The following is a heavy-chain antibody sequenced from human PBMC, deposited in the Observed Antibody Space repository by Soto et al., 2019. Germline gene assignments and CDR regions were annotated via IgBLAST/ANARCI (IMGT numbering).Heavy chain of an antibody. J-gene: IGHJ4*02. Sequence: PGGSLRLSCAASGFTFSSYSMNWFRQAPGKGLEWVSSISSSSSYIYYADSVKGRFTISRDNAKNPLYLQMNSLRAEDTAVYYCARVQGGSSWPFDYWGQGTLVTVSS. CDR2: ISSSSSYI. D-gene: IGHD6-13*01. V-gene: IGHV3-21*01. CDR3: ARVQGGSSWPFDY. CDR1: GFTFSSYS.